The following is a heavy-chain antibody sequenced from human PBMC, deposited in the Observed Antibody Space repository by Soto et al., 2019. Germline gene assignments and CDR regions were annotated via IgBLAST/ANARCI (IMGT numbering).Heavy chain of an antibody. CDR3: ARLSGSWQSWFDP. CDR2: INHSGST. J-gene: IGHJ5*02. V-gene: IGHV4-34*01. Sequence: PSETLSLTCAVYGGSFSGYYWSWIRQPPGKGLEWIGEINHSGSTNYNPSLKSRVTISVDTSKNQFSLKLSSVTAAGTAVYYCARLSGSWQSWFDPWGQGTLVTVSS. CDR1: GGSFSGYY. D-gene: IGHD1-26*01.